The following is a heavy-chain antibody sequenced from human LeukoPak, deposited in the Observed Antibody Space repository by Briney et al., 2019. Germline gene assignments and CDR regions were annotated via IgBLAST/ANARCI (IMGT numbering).Heavy chain of an antibody. Sequence: GGSLRLSCAASGFTFSSYAMHWVRQAPGKGLEWVAVISYDGSNKYYADSVKGRFTISRDNSKNTLYLQMNSLRAEDTAVYYCAKSSGYFEDNWFDPWGQGTLVTVSS. D-gene: IGHD3-22*01. V-gene: IGHV3-30*04. J-gene: IGHJ5*02. CDR2: ISYDGSNK. CDR3: AKSSGYFEDNWFDP. CDR1: GFTFSSYA.